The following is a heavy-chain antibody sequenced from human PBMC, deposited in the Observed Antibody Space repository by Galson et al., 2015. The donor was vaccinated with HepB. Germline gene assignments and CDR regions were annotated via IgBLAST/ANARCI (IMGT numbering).Heavy chain of an antibody. Sequence: SLRLSCAASGFTFSSYSMNWVRQAPGKGLEWVSSISSSSSYIYYADSVKGRFTISRDNAKNSLYLQMNSLRAEDTAVYYCARDLGILEWLSDAGWGQGTLVTVSS. CDR1: GFTFSSYS. CDR2: ISSSSSYI. J-gene: IGHJ4*02. D-gene: IGHD3-3*01. V-gene: IGHV3-21*01. CDR3: ARDLGILEWLSDAG.